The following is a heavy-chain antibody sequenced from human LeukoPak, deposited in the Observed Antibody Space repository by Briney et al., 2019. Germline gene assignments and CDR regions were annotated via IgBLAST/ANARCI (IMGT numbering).Heavy chain of an antibody. D-gene: IGHD1-26*01. CDR3: AKVGGREWELRPVGH. Sequence: GGSLRLSCAASGFTFSSYAMSWVRQAPGKGLEWVSAISGSGGSTYYADSVKGRFTISRDNSKNTLYLQMNSLRAEDTAVYYCAKVGGREWELRPVGHWGQGTLVTVSS. J-gene: IGHJ4*02. V-gene: IGHV3-23*01. CDR2: ISGSGGST. CDR1: GFTFSSYA.